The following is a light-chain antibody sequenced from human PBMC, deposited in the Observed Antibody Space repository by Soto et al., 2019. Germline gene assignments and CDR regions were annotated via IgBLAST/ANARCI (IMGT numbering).Light chain of an antibody. CDR3: QQYNNWPYT. CDR1: QSVSTN. CDR2: GAS. V-gene: IGKV3-15*01. Sequence: EMVMTQSPATLSVSPGERATLSCRASQSVSTNLAWYQQKPAQAPRLLIYGASTRATGIPARFSGSGSGTEFTLTISSLQSEDFAVYYCQQYNNWPYTFGPGTRVDIK. J-gene: IGKJ3*01.